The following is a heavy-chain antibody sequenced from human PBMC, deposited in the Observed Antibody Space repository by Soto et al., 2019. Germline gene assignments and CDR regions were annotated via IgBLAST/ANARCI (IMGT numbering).Heavy chain of an antibody. V-gene: IGHV3-7*01. J-gene: IGHJ4*02. Sequence: GSLRLSCAASGFTFSSYYMTWVRQAPGKGLEWVADINQDGSEKYYVDSVKGRFTISRDNAKNSLYLQMNSLRAEDTAVYYCAREEEMQWLVGYWGQGTLVTVSS. CDR2: INQDGSEK. CDR3: AREEEMQWLVGY. D-gene: IGHD6-19*01. CDR1: GFTFSSYY.